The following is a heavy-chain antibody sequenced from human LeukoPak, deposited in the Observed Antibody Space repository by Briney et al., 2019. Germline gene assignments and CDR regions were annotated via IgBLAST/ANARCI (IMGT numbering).Heavy chain of an antibody. Sequence: PGGSLRLSCAASGFTFSSYAMSWVRQAPGKGLEWVSAISGSGGSTYYADSVKGRFTISRDNSKNTLYLQMNSLRAEDTAVYYCASGNWNRFYYYGMDVWGQAATVTVSS. D-gene: IGHD1-20*01. CDR3: ASGNWNRFYYYGMDV. CDR1: GFTFSSYA. CDR2: ISGSGGST. J-gene: IGHJ6*01. V-gene: IGHV3-23*01.